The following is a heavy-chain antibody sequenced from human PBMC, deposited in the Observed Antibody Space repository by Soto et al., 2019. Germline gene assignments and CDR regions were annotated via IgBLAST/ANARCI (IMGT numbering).Heavy chain of an antibody. Sequence: GSLRLSCSASGFAFSDYSMNWVRQAPGKGLEWISYIVGSGTTIYYADSVKGRFTISRDNAKNSLYLHMNSLRDEDTAVYYCARIAATNGLDYWGQGTLVTVYS. J-gene: IGHJ4*02. V-gene: IGHV3-48*02. CDR1: GFAFSDYS. CDR3: ARIAATNGLDY. D-gene: IGHD2-8*01. CDR2: IVGSGTTI.